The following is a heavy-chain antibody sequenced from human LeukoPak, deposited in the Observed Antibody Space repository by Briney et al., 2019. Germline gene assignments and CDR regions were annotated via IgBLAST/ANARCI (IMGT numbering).Heavy chain of an antibody. J-gene: IGHJ4*02. Sequence: GAPVKVSCKASGYTFTSYDVNWVRQATGQGLEWMGWVNPNSGHTGYAQKFQGRVTMTTNTSISTAYMELSSLRSEDTAVYYCARGAPGSYCSGGSCPYFDYWGQGTLVSVSS. D-gene: IGHD2-15*01. V-gene: IGHV1-8*01. CDR2: VNPNSGHT. CDR3: ARGAPGSYCSGGSCPYFDY. CDR1: GYTFTSYD.